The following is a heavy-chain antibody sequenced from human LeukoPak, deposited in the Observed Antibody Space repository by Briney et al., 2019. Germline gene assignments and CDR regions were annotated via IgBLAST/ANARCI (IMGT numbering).Heavy chain of an antibody. J-gene: IGHJ4*02. D-gene: IGHD5-18*01. Sequence: PGGSLRLSCVVSGFTLSSYEMSWVRQAPGKGLEWVSSISSSGSTIYYADSVKGRFTISRDNAKNSLYLQMNSLRAEDTAVYYCARRFSYGSFAYWGQGTLVTVSS. CDR2: ISSSGSTI. CDR1: GFTLSSYE. CDR3: ARRFSYGSFAY. V-gene: IGHV3-48*03.